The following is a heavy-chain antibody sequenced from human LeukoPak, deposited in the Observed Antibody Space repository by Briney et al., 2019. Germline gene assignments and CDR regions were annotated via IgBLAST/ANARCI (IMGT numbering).Heavy chain of an antibody. CDR2: INHSGST. V-gene: IGHV4-34*01. CDR1: GGSFSGYY. J-gene: IGHJ6*02. Sequence: SETLSLTCAVYGGSFSGYYWSWIRQPPGKGLEWIGEINHSGSTNYNPSLKSRVTISVDTSKNQFSLKPSSVTAADTAVYYCARANRVYYYYYGMDVWGQGTTVTVSS. CDR3: ARANRVYYYYYGMDV.